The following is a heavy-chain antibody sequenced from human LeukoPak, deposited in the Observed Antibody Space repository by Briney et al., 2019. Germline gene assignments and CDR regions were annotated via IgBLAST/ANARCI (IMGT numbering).Heavy chain of an antibody. CDR3: ARVAEAAAFDY. Sequence: GGSLRLSCAASGFTFSSYSMTWVRQAPGKGLEWVSSISSSSRYIYYADSMKGRFTISRDNAKNSLFLRMNSLRAEDTAVYYCARVAEAAAFDYWGQGTLVTVSS. V-gene: IGHV3-21*01. J-gene: IGHJ4*02. CDR2: ISSSSRYI. CDR1: GFTFSSYS. D-gene: IGHD6-13*01.